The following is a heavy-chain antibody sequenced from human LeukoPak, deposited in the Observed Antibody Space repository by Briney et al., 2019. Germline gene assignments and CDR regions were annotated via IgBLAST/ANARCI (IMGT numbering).Heavy chain of an antibody. CDR3: ARDQSSSWSLDYYGMDV. Sequence: GGSPRLSCAASGFTFSSYAMHWVRQPAGKGLEWVAAISYDGSNKYYADSMKGRFTISRDNSKNTLYLQMNSLRAEDTAVYYCARDQSSSWSLDYYGMDVWGQGTTVTVSS. V-gene: IGHV3-30-3*01. CDR2: ISYDGSNK. CDR1: GFTFSSYA. D-gene: IGHD6-13*01. J-gene: IGHJ6*02.